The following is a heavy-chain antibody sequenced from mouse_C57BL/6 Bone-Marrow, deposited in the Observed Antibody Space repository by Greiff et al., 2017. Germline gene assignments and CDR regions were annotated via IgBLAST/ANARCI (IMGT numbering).Heavy chain of an antibody. V-gene: IGHV14-2*01. CDR1: GFNIKDYY. D-gene: IGHD2-1*01. CDR2: IDPEDGET. J-gene: IGHJ3*01. Sequence: VQLQQSGAELVKPGASVKLSCTASGFNIKDYYMHWVKQRTEQGLEWIGRIDPEDGETKYASKFQGKATITADTSSNTAYLQLSSLTSEDTAVYYCASYGTDGDWFAYWGQGTLVTVSA. CDR3: ASYGTDGDWFAY.